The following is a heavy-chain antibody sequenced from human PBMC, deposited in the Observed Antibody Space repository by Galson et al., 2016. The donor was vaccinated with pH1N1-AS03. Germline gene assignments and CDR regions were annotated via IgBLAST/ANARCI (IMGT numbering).Heavy chain of an antibody. Sequence: SVKVSCKASGSTVNNYSINWVRQAPGQGLEWMGRIIPILGVTNLAQRFEGRVTMTADKSTSTTYLELSTLRSADTAVYYCARGSGSPHWFDPWGQGTLVTVSS. CDR1: GSTVNNYS. CDR2: IIPILGVT. J-gene: IGHJ5*02. D-gene: IGHD3-3*01. V-gene: IGHV1-69*04. CDR3: ARGSGSPHWFDP.